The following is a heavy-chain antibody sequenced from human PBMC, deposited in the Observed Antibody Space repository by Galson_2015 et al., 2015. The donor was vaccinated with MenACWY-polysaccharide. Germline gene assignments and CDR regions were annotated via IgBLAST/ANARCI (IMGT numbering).Heavy chain of an antibody. CDR2: INADGSAT. D-gene: IGHD2-15*01. Sequence: SLRLSCAASGFSFSTYWMHWVRHAPGKGLVWVSRINADGSATDYADSVRGRFTISRDNAKNTLYLEMNSLRVEDTAVYYCTKAGAKFCRGSSCSFNWFDSWGQGTLVTVSS. J-gene: IGHJ5*01. CDR3: TKAGAKFCRGSSCSFNWFDS. V-gene: IGHV3-74*01. CDR1: GFSFSTYW.